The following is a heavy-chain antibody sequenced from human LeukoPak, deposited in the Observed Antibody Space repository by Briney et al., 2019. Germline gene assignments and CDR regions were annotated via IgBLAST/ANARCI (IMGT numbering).Heavy chain of an antibody. V-gene: IGHV4-30-2*01. D-gene: IGHD5-24*01. J-gene: IGHJ3*02. Sequence: SETLSLTCAVSGGPISSGGYSWSWIRQPPGKGLEWIGYIYHSGSTYYNPSLKSRVTISVDRSKNQFSLKLSSVTAADTAVYYCARPSIDGAFDIWGQGTMVTVSS. CDR1: GGPISSGGYS. CDR2: IYHSGST. CDR3: ARPSIDGAFDI.